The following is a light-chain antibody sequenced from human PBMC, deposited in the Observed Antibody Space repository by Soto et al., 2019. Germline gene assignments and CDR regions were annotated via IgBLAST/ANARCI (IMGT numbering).Light chain of an antibody. CDR3: QQYGNSLA. J-gene: IGKJ2*01. CDR2: GAA. Sequence: EIVLTQSPGTLSLSPGGRVTLSCRASQRVNSDLLAWYQQKTGQAPRLLIYGAAIRAAGIPDRFSGSGSGTDFTLTISRLEPEDFAVFYCQQYGNSLAFGQGTKLEI. CDR1: QRVNSDL. V-gene: IGKV3-20*01.